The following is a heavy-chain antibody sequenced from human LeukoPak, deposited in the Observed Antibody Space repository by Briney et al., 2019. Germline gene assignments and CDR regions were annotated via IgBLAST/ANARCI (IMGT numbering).Heavy chain of an antibody. Sequence: ASVKVSCKASGYTFTRYYMHWVRQAPGQGLEWMGWINPNSGGTNYAQKFQGRVTMTRDTSISTAYMELSRLRSDDTAVYYCARGIMITFGGVIVGDFDYWGQGTLVTVSS. CDR2: INPNSGGT. CDR3: ARGIMITFGGVIVGDFDY. D-gene: IGHD3-16*02. J-gene: IGHJ4*02. V-gene: IGHV1-2*02. CDR1: GYTFTRYY.